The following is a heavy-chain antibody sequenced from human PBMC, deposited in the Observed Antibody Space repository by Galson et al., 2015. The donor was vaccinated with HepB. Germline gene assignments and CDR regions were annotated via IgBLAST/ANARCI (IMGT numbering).Heavy chain of an antibody. CDR2: ISGGGDTS. V-gene: IGHV3-23*01. J-gene: IGHJ6*03. CDR1: GFTFTDNA. Sequence: SLRLSCAASGFTFTDNAMGWVRQAPGRGLEWVSTISGGGDTSFYPDSVKGRFTISRDNSQNTLFLQMNSLGAEDTAVYYCARHFTTSRAYHYFMDVWGNGTTVTVSS. CDR3: ARHFTTSRAYHYFMDV. D-gene: IGHD2-2*01.